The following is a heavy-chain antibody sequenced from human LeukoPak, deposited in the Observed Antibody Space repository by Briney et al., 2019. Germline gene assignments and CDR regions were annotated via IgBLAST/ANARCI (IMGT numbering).Heavy chain of an antibody. Sequence: GASVKVSCKASGYTFTDYYIHWVRQAPGQGLEWMGWINPNSGGTNYAQKFQGWVTMTRDTSINTAYMELSRLRSDDTAVYYCGLMGATTNGRDDAFDIWGQGTLITVSS. CDR1: GYTFTDYY. V-gene: IGHV1-2*04. CDR3: GLMGATTNGRDDAFDI. J-gene: IGHJ3*02. CDR2: INPNSGGT. D-gene: IGHD1-26*01.